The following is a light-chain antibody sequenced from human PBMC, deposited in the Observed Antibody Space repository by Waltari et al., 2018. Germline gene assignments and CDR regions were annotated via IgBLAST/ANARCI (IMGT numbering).Light chain of an antibody. Sequence: QSALTQPPSASGSPGQPVTLSCPGTSSDVGVNNFVSWYHQPPGKVPKLMIHEVSKRPSGVPDRFSGSKSGDTASLTVSGLQAEDEADYYCTSYAGSNILVFGGGTKLTVL. V-gene: IGLV2-8*01. CDR3: TSYAGSNILV. CDR1: SSDVGVNNF. J-gene: IGLJ2*01. CDR2: EVS.